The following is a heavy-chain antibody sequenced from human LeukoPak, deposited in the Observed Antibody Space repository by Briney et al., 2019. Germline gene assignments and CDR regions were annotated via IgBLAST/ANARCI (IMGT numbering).Heavy chain of an antibody. CDR1: GFTFSSYA. CDR2: MSYDGSNK. V-gene: IGHV3-30-3*01. Sequence: GGSLRLSCAASGFTFSSYAMNWVRQAPGKGLERVAAMSYDGSNKYYADSVKGRFTISRDNSKNTLYLQMNSLRAEDTAVYYCARAYDSSEKFDYWGQGTLVTVSS. J-gene: IGHJ4*02. CDR3: ARAYDSSEKFDY. D-gene: IGHD3-22*01.